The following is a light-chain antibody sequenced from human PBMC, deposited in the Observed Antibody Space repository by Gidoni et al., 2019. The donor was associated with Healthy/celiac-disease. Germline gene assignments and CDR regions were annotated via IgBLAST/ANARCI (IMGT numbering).Light chain of an antibody. CDR2: LNSDGSH. J-gene: IGLJ3*02. Sequence: QLVLPQSPSASASLGASVKLTCTLSSGHSSYAIAWHQQQPEKGPRYLMKLNSDGSHSKGDGIPDRFSGSSSGAERYLTISSLQSEDEADYYCQTWGTGIGWVFGGGTKLTV. CDR3: QTWGTGIGWV. V-gene: IGLV4-69*01. CDR1: SGHSSYA.